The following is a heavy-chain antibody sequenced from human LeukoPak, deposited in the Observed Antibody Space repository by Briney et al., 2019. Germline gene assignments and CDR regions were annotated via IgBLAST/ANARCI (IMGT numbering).Heavy chain of an antibody. J-gene: IGHJ4*02. Sequence: SETLSLTCTVSGGSISSGDYYWSWIRQHAGKGLEWIGRIYTSGSTNYNPSLKSRVTISVDTSKNQFSLKLSSVTAADTAVYYCARGLVTFDYWGQGTLVTVSS. V-gene: IGHV4-61*02. CDR1: GGSISSGDYY. CDR3: ARGLVTFDY. CDR2: IYTSGST. D-gene: IGHD4-23*01.